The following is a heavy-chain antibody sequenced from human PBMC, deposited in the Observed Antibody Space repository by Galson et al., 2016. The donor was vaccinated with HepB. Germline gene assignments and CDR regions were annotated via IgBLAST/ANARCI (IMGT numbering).Heavy chain of an antibody. V-gene: IGHV3-23*01. Sequence: SLRLSCAASGFTFNSYGMTWVRQAPGKGLEVVSSISRSGDSTDYADSVKGRFTISRDNSKNTLSLQMNSLRAEDTAGYYCVQGSTAPAVWGKGTTVTVSS. CDR3: VQGSTAPAV. CDR1: GFTFNSYG. CDR2: ISRSGDST. J-gene: IGHJ6*03. D-gene: IGHD1-26*01.